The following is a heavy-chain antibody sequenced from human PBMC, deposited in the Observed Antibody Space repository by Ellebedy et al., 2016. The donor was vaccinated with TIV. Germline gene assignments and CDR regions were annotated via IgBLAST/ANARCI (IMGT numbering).Heavy chain of an antibody. CDR1: GFTFSSYA. Sequence: PGGSLRLSCAASGFTFSSYAMSWVRQAPGKGLEWVSAISGSGGNTYYADSVKGRFTISRDNSKNTLYLQMNSLRAEDTAVYYCAKPQNVKPYYYGMDVWGQGTTVTVSS. J-gene: IGHJ6*02. CDR3: AKPQNVKPYYYGMDV. V-gene: IGHV3-23*01. CDR2: ISGSGGNT.